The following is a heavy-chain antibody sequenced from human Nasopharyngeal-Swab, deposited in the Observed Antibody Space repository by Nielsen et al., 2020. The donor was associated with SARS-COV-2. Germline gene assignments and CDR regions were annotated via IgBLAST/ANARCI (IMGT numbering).Heavy chain of an antibody. Sequence: WIRQPPGKGLEWVSSISSSSSYIYYADSVKGRFTISRDNAKNSLYLQMNSLRAEDTAVYYCARDHGDYGAFDIWGQGTMVTVPS. V-gene: IGHV3-21*01. CDR2: ISSSSSYI. D-gene: IGHD4-17*01. J-gene: IGHJ3*02. CDR3: ARDHGDYGAFDI.